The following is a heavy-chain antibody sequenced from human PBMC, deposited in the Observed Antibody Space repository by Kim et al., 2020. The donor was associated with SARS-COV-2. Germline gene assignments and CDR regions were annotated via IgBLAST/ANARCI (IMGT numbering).Heavy chain of an antibody. V-gene: IGHV3-7*01. CDR1: GFTFSSYW. Sequence: GGSLRLSCAASGFTFSSYWMSWVRQAPGKGLEWVANIKQDGSEKYYVDSVKGRFTIPRDNAKNSLYLQMNSLRAEDTAVCYCARDILTGYHNYYYYGMDVWGQGTTVTVSS. D-gene: IGHD3-9*01. CDR2: IKQDGSEK. CDR3: ARDILTGYHNYYYYGMDV. J-gene: IGHJ6*02.